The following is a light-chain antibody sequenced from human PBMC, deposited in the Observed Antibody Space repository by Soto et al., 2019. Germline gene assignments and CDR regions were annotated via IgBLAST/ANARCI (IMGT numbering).Light chain of an antibody. Sequence: QSVLTQSPSVSAAPGQKVTISCSGSSSNIGNNYVSWYQQLPGTAPKLLIYDNNKRPSGIPDRFSGSKSGTSGTLDITGLQTGDVADYYCATWDGSLPGEVFGGGTQVTVL. CDR3: ATWDGSLPGEV. CDR2: DNN. V-gene: IGLV1-51*01. CDR1: SSNIGNNY. J-gene: IGLJ2*01.